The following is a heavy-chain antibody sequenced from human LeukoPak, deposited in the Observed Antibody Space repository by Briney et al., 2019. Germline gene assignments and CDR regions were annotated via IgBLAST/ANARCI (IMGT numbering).Heavy chain of an antibody. CDR3: ARDQPPHPADY. J-gene: IGHJ4*02. Sequence: ASVKVSCKASGYTFTSYAMHWVRQAPGQRLEWMGWINAGNGNTKYSQKFQGRVTITRDTSASTAYMELSSLRSDDTAVYYCARDQPPHPADYWGQGTLVTVSS. V-gene: IGHV1-3*01. CDR1: GYTFTSYA. CDR2: INAGNGNT.